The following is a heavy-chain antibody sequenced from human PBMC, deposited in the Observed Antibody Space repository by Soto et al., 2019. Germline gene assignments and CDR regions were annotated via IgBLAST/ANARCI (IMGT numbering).Heavy chain of an antibody. J-gene: IGHJ4*02. D-gene: IGHD6-19*01. CDR1: GFTFSFYW. V-gene: IGHV3-74*01. CDR2: IRGDGSST. CDR3: ARGVSSGWDYYFDY. Sequence: DVQLVESGGGLVQPGGSLRLSCAASGFTFSFYWMHWVRQAPGKGLVWVSRIRGDGSSTSYADSLKGRFTISRDNAKNTVYLKMNSLRVEDTAVYYCARGVSSGWDYYFDYWGQGTLVTVSS.